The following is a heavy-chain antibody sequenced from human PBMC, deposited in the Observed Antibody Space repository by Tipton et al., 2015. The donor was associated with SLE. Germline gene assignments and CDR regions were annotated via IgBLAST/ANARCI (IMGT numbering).Heavy chain of an antibody. CDR3: ATSIAAAGTGWFDP. CDR2: INHSGST. Sequence: TLSLTCAVYGGSFSGYYWSWIRQPPGKGLEWIGEINHSGSTNYNPSLKSRVCISVDTSKNQFSLKLSSVTAADTAVYYCATSIAAAGTGWFDPWGQGTLVTVSS. D-gene: IGHD6-13*01. J-gene: IGHJ5*02. V-gene: IGHV4-34*01. CDR1: GGSFSGYY.